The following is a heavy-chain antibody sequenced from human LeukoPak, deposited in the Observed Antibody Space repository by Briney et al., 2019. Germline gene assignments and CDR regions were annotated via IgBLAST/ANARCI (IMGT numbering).Heavy chain of an antibody. D-gene: IGHD2-21*02. CDR1: GYNFNNYG. Sequence: GASVKVSCKASGYNFNNYGITWVRQAPGQGLEWTGRISTDNGDTTYAQKFQGRVTMTTDTISTTVYMELRSLRFDDTAVYYCARGDRAFDVWGQGTMVTVSS. J-gene: IGHJ3*01. CDR3: ARGDRAFDV. CDR2: ISTDNGDT. V-gene: IGHV1-18*01.